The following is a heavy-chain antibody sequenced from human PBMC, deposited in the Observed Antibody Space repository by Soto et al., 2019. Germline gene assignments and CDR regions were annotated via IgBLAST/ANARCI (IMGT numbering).Heavy chain of an antibody. D-gene: IGHD5-18*01. J-gene: IGHJ5*02. Sequence: PSETLSLTCAVSGGSISSGGYSWSWIRQPPGKGLEWIGYIYHSGSTYYNPSLKSRVTISVDRSKNQFSLKLSSVTAADTAVYYCARVDTADGWFDPWGQGTLVTVSS. V-gene: IGHV4-30-2*01. CDR3: ARVDTADGWFDP. CDR1: GGSISSGGYS. CDR2: IYHSGST.